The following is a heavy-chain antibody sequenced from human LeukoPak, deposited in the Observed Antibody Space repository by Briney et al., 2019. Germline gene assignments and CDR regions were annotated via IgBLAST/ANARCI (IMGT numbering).Heavy chain of an antibody. V-gene: IGHV3-23*01. Sequence: GGSLRLSCAASGFTFSSYAMSWVRQAPGKGLEWVSAISGSGGSTYYADSVKGRFTISRDNSKNTLYLQMNSLRAEDTAVYYCARDPLWFGELDAFDIWGQGTMVTVSS. J-gene: IGHJ3*02. CDR3: ARDPLWFGELDAFDI. D-gene: IGHD3-10*01. CDR2: ISGSGGST. CDR1: GFTFSSYA.